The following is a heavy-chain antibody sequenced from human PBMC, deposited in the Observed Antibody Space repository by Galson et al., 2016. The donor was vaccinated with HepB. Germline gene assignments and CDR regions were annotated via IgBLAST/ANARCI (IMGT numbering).Heavy chain of an antibody. CDR3: AGAVNGDFRWGV. CDR2: MHVADSHT. Sequence: QSGAEVKKPGESLKISCKGSGYNFATYWIGWVRQMPGKGLEWMAIMHVADSHTKYSPSFQGQVSISADKSISTAYMRWSSLHASDTAIYYCAGAVNGDFRWGVWGQGTTVTVSS. D-gene: IGHD4-17*01. V-gene: IGHV5-51*01. J-gene: IGHJ6*02. CDR1: GYNFATYW.